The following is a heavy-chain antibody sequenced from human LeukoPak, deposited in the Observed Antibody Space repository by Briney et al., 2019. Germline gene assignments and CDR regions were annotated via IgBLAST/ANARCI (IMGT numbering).Heavy chain of an antibody. J-gene: IGHJ6*02. Sequence: SQTLSLTCAISGDSVSSNSAAWNWIRQSPSRGLEWLGRTYYRSKWYNDYAVSVRSRITIHPDTSKNQFSLQLNSVTPEDTAVYYCAREMGQWLALNYYYYGMDVWGQGTTVTVSS. V-gene: IGHV6-1*01. D-gene: IGHD6-19*01. CDR2: TYYRSKWYN. CDR1: GDSVSSNSAA. CDR3: AREMGQWLALNYYYYGMDV.